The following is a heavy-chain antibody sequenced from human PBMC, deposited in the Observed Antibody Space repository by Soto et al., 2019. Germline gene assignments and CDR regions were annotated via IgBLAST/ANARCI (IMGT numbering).Heavy chain of an antibody. CDR2: ISYDGSNK. CDR1: GFTFSSYG. D-gene: IGHD2-2*01. CDR3: AKDREGYCISTSCRAYGMGV. Sequence: PGGSLRLSCAASGFTFSSYGMHWVRQAPGKGLEWVAVISYDGSNKYYADSVKGRFTISRDNSKNTLYLQMNSLRAEDTAVYYCAKDREGYCISTSCRAYGMGVWGQGTTVTVSS. V-gene: IGHV3-30*18. J-gene: IGHJ6*02.